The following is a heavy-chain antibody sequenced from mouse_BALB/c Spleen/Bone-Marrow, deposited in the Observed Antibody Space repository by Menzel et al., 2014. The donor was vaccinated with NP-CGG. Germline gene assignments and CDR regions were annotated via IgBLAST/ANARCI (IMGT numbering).Heavy chain of an antibody. V-gene: IGHV5-6*01. CDR3: AKRRDYDYFDY. CDR1: GFTFSNYG. CDR2: ISSGGTYT. J-gene: IGHJ2*01. Sequence: EVQLVESGGDLVRPGGSLKLSCAASGFTFSNYGMSWVRQIPVKRLEWVATISSGGTYTFYPDSVKGRFTISRDNTKNTLTLQMTSLKSEDTAMYYCAKRRDYDYFDYWGQGTTLTVSS. D-gene: IGHD2-4*01.